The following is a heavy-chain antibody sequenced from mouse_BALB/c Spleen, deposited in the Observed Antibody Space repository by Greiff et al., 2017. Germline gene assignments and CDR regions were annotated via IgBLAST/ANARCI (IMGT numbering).Heavy chain of an antibody. CDR1: GYAFSSYW. Sequence: VQLQQSGAELVRPGSSVKISCKASGYAFSSYWMNWVKQRPGQGLEWIGQIYPGDGDTNYNGKFKGKATLTADKSSSTAYMQLSSLTSEDSAVYVCARGNYGSSYERYFDYWGQGTTLTVSS. D-gene: IGHD1-1*01. CDR3: ARGNYGSSYERYFDY. J-gene: IGHJ2*01. V-gene: IGHV1-80*01. CDR2: IYPGDGDT.